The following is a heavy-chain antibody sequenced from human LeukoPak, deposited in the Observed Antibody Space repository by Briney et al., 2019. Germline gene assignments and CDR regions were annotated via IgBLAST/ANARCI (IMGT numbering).Heavy chain of an antibody. V-gene: IGHV3-43*01. Sequence: GGSLRLSCAASGFTFDDYTMHWVRQAPGKGLEWVSLISWDGGSTYYADSVKDRFTISRDNSKNSLYLQMNSLRTEDTALYYCAKDKISSGWYYYFDYWGQGTLVTVSS. J-gene: IGHJ4*02. CDR3: AKDKISSGWYYYFDY. D-gene: IGHD6-19*01. CDR2: ISWDGGST. CDR1: GFTFDDYT.